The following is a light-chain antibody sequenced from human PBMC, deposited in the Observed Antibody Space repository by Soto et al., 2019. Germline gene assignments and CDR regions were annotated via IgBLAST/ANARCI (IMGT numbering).Light chain of an antibody. CDR1: QSVSSY. J-gene: IGKJ5*01. CDR2: DAS. V-gene: IGKV3-11*01. Sequence: EILLTQSPATLSLSPGERATLSWRASQSVSSYLAWYQQKPGQAPRLLIYDASNRATGIPARFSGSGSGTDFTLSISSLEPEDFAVYYCQHRSEWPITFGQGTRLEI. CDR3: QHRSEWPIT.